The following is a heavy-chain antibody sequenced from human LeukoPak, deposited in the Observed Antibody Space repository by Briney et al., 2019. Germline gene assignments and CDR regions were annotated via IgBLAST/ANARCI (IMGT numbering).Heavy chain of an antibody. CDR2: IKSKTDGGTT. CDR3: ARGPLLEWLNTFDY. V-gene: IGHV3-15*01. D-gene: IGHD3-3*01. Sequence: PGGSLRLSCAASGFTFSNAWMSWVRQAPGKGLEWVGRIKSKTDGGTTDYAAPVKGRFTISRDDSKNTLYLQMNSLKTEDTAVYYCARGPLLEWLNTFDYWGQGTLVTVSS. J-gene: IGHJ4*02. CDR1: GFTFSNAW.